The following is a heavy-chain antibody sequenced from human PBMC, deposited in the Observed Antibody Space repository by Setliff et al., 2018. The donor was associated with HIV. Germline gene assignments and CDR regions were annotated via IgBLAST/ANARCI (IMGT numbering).Heavy chain of an antibody. CDR2: ISVKNGNT. CDR1: GYTFTSYG. V-gene: IGHV1-18*01. CDR3: ARILPQYTNLFDY. D-gene: IGHD5-18*01. J-gene: IGHJ4*02. Sequence: GASVKVSCKASGYTFTSYGISWVRQAPGQGLEWMGWISVKNGNTNYAQKFQGRVTMTRDTSISTAYMELSRLRSDDTAVYYCARILPQYTNLFDYWGQGTLVTVSS.